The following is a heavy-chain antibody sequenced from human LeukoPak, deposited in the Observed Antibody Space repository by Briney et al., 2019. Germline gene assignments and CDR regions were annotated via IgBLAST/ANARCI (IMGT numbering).Heavy chain of an antibody. V-gene: IGHV3-30-3*01. Sequence: GGSLRLSCAASGFSFSSYAMHWVRQAPGKGLEWVAVISYDGSNKYYADSVKGRFTISRDNSKNTLYLQMNSLRAEDTAVYYCARDWEPYYDILTGYFSNWGQGTLVTVSS. CDR1: GFSFSSYA. D-gene: IGHD3-9*01. J-gene: IGHJ4*02. CDR2: ISYDGSNK. CDR3: ARDWEPYYDILTGYFSN.